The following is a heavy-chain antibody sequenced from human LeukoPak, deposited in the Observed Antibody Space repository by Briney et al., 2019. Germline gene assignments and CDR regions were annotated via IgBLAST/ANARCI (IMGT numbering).Heavy chain of an antibody. CDR1: GASVSRNW. J-gene: IGHJ4*02. D-gene: IGHD5-18*01. Sequence: SGTLSLTCTVSGASVSRNWWSWVRQPPGKGLEWIGEIHHSGGTNYNPSLKSRVTMSLDNSNNHFSLKLSSVTAADTAVYYCARDRGEYSDAYDYWGQGTLVTVSS. CDR2: IHHSGGT. V-gene: IGHV4-4*02. CDR3: ARDRGEYSDAYDY.